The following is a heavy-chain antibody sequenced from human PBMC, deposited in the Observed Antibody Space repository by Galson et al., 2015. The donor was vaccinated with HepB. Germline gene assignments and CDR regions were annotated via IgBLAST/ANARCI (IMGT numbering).Heavy chain of an antibody. CDR1: GYTFTGYY. CDR2: INPNSGGP. CDR3: ARAEGFYYGSGRVKAFDI. Sequence: SVKVSCKASGYTFTGYYMHWVRQAPGQGLEWMGGINPNSGGPNYAQKFQGWVTMTRDTSISTAYMELSRLRSDDTAVYYCARAEGFYYGSGRVKAFDIWGQGTMVTVSS. V-gene: IGHV1-2*04. D-gene: IGHD3-10*01. J-gene: IGHJ3*02.